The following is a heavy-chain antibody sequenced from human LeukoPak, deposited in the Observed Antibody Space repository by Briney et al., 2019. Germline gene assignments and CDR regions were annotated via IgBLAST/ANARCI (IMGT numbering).Heavy chain of an antibody. CDR3: ARDGVPYYDILTGYYTYFQH. CDR1: GYTFTSYA. D-gene: IGHD3-9*01. V-gene: IGHV1-18*01. CDR2: ISGHNDDT. Sequence: GASVKVSCKASGYTFTSYAISWVRQAPGQGLEWMGWISGHNDDTNYAQKFQGRVTMTRDTSISTAYMELSRLRSDDTAVYYCARDGVPYYDILTGYYTYFQHWGQGTLVTVSS. J-gene: IGHJ1*01.